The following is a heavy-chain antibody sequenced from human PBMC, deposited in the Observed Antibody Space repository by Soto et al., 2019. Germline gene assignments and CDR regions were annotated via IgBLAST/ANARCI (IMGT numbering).Heavy chain of an antibody. CDR1: GGSIRSNY. V-gene: IGHV4-59*01. CDR2: IYYSGST. CDR3: SRATVNWYFDL. D-gene: IGHD4-17*01. J-gene: IGHJ2*01. Sequence: QVQLQESGPGLVKPSETLSLTCTVAGGSIRSNYWSWIRQPPGKGLEWIGYIYYSGSTNYNPSLKRRATISVDTSKTQFSLRLSSVTAADTAVYYCSRATVNWYFDLWGRGTLVTVSS.